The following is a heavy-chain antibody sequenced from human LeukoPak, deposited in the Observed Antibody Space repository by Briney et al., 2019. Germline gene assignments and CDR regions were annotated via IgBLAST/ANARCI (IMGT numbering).Heavy chain of an antibody. CDR2: MSSSDSTI. CDR3: ARDTGLAGPCDC. CDR1: GFTVITNY. V-gene: IGHV3-11*01. Sequence: AGGSLRLSCAASGFTVITNYMSWVRQAPGKGLEWVSYMSSSDSTIYYADSVKGRFTISRDNAKNSLHLQMNSLRAEDTAVYYCARDTGLAGPCDCWGQGTLVTVSS. J-gene: IGHJ4*02.